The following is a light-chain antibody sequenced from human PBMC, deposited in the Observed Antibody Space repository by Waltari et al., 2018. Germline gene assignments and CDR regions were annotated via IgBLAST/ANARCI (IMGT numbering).Light chain of an antibody. V-gene: IGLV2-14*01. CDR2: DVN. J-gene: IGLJ2*01. CDR1: SNDIGGSNY. Sequence: QSALTQPASVSGSPGQSVTISCTGTSNDIGGSNYVSWYQQRPGKAPKLIIYDVNNRPSGFSGRFSGSKSGNTASLTISGLQAEDETDYYCSSFTRTVLFGVGTKLTVL. CDR3: SSFTRTVL.